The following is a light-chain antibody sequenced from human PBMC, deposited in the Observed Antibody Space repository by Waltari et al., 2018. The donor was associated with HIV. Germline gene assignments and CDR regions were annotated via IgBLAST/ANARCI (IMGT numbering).Light chain of an antibody. CDR2: GAS. CDR3: QQYGSSRRWT. CDR1: QSVRSSN. J-gene: IGKJ1*01. V-gene: IGKV3-20*01. Sequence: EIVVTQSPGTLSLSPGERATLSCRASQSVRSSNLAWYQQKPGQDPRLLIYGASNRATGIPDRFSGSGSGTDSTLTISRLEPEDFAVYYCQQYGSSRRWTFGQGTKVEIK.